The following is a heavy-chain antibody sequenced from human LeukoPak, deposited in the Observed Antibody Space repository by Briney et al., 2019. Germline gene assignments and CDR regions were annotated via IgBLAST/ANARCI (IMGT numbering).Heavy chain of an antibody. CDR2: INPSGGST. V-gene: IGHV1-46*01. CDR3: ARVVGANMIFDY. D-gene: IGHD1-26*01. J-gene: IGHJ4*02. CDR1: GYSFTSYY. Sequence: ASVKVSCKASGYSFTSYYMHWVRQAPGQGLEWMGIINPSGGSTSYAQKFQGRVTMTRDTSTSTVYMELSSLRSEDTAVYYCARVVGANMIFDYWGQGTLVTVSS.